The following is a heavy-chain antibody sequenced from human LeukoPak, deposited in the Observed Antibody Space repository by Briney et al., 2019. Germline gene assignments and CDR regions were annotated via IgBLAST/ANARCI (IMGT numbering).Heavy chain of an antibody. CDR1: GGSISSSSYY. Sequence: SETLSLACTVSGGSISSSSYYWGWIRQPPGKGLEWIGSIYYSGSAYYNPSLKSRVTISVDMSKDQFSLKLSSVTAADTAMYYCVRDGSGYFNWFDPWGQGTLVTVSS. CDR2: IYYSGSA. J-gene: IGHJ5*02. CDR3: VRDGSGYFNWFDP. D-gene: IGHD3-3*01. V-gene: IGHV4-39*07.